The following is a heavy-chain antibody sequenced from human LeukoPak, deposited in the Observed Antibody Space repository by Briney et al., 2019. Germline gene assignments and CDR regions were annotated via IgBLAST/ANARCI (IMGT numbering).Heavy chain of an antibody. Sequence: ASVKVSCKASGYTFTSYGISWVRQAPGQGLEWMGWISAYNGNTNYAQKLQGRVTMTTDTSTSTAYMELRSLRSDDTAVYCCAREIDYYDSSGYLYYFDYWGQGTLVTVSS. CDR1: GYTFTSYG. CDR2: ISAYNGNT. CDR3: AREIDYYDSSGYLYYFDY. D-gene: IGHD3-22*01. V-gene: IGHV1-18*01. J-gene: IGHJ4*02.